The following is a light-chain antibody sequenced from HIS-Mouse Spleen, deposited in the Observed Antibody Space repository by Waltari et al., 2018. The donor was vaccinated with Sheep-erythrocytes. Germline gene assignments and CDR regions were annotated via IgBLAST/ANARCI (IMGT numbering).Light chain of an antibody. Sequence: QSALTQPASVSGSPGQSITISCTGTSSDVGGYNYVSWYQQHPGKAPKLMIYDVSNRPSGGSNRVAGSKSGNTASLTISGLQAEDEADYYCSSYTSSSTYWVFGGGTKLTVL. CDR1: SSDVGGYNY. V-gene: IGLV2-14*03. CDR2: DVS. J-gene: IGLJ3*02. CDR3: SSYTSSSTYWV.